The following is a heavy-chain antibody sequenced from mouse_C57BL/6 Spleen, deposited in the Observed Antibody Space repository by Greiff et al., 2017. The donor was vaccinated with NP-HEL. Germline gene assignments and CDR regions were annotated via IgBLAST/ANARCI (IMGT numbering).Heavy chain of an antibody. Sequence: QVQLQQPGAELVKPGASVKLSCKASGYTFTSYWMHWVTQRPGLGLEWIGRIDPNSGGTKYNEKFKSKATLTVDKPSSTAYMQLSSLTSEDSAVYYCARRANWDPYYFDYWGQGTTLTVSS. CDR3: ARRANWDPYYFDY. CDR1: GYTFTSYW. CDR2: IDPNSGGT. D-gene: IGHD4-1*01. V-gene: IGHV1-72*01. J-gene: IGHJ2*01.